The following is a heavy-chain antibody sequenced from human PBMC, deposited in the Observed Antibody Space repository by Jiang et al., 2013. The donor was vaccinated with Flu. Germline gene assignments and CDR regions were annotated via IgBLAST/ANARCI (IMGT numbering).Heavy chain of an antibody. V-gene: IGHV1-18*01. CDR1: GYTFTSYT. D-gene: IGHD2-21*02. Sequence: GAEVKKPGASVKVSCKASGYTFTSYTISWVRQAPGQGLEWLAWISAHNGNTNYAQNFQGRVTMTMDTSTSTAYMELRSLRSDDTAVYYCARVQGEVTAISTHDYWGQGTPVTVSS. J-gene: IGHJ4*02. CDR2: ISAHNGNT. CDR3: ARVQGEVTAISTHDY.